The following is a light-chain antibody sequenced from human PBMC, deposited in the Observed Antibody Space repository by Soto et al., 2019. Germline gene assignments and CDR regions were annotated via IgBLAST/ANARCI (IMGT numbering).Light chain of an antibody. V-gene: IGKV1-5*03. CDR3: QQYNSYSRT. Sequence: DIQMTQSPSSLSASVGDRVTITCRASQSISSDLNWYQQKPGKAPKLLIYKASSLESGVPSRFRGSGSGTDFTLTISSLQPDDFATYYCQQYNSYSRTFGQGTRLEIK. CDR2: KAS. CDR1: QSISSD. J-gene: IGKJ5*01.